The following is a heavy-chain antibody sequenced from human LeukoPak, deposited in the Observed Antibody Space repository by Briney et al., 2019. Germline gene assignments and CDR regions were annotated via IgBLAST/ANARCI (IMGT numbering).Heavy chain of an antibody. CDR3: ARRGFMDV. D-gene: IGHD3-10*01. CDR2: INHSGNT. J-gene: IGHJ6*02. V-gene: IGHV4-34*01. CDR1: GGSFSGYY. Sequence: PSETLSLTCAIYGGSFSGYYWSWIRQPPGKGLEWIGEINHSGNTNYNPSLKSRVTISVDTSKNQFSLRLSSVTAADTAVYYCARRGFMDVWGQGTTATVSS.